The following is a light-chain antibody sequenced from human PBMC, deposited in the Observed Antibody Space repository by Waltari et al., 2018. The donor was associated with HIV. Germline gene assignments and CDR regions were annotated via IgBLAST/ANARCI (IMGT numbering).Light chain of an antibody. CDR1: QSISSW. V-gene: IGKV1-5*03. CDR2: KAS. J-gene: IGKJ1*01. Sequence: DIQMTQSPSTLSASVGDRVTITCRASQSISSWLAWYQQKPGKAPKLLIYKASSLESGVPSRFSGSGSGAEFTLTICSLQPDGFATYDGKQYTSYCTFSQGTTVEI. CDR3: KQYTSYCT.